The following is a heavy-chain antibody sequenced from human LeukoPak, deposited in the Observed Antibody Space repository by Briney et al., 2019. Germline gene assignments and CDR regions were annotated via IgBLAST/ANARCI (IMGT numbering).Heavy chain of an antibody. D-gene: IGHD4/OR15-4a*01. CDR3: ARHVLWAFDI. J-gene: IGHJ3*02. CDR1: GFTFSSYS. V-gene: IGHV3-48*04. CDR2: ISSSSSTI. Sequence: GGSLRLSCAASGFTFSSYSMNWVRQAPGKGLEWVSYISSSSSTIYYADSVKGRFTISRDNAKNSLYLQMNSLRAEDTAVYYCARHVLWAFDIWGQGTMVTVSS.